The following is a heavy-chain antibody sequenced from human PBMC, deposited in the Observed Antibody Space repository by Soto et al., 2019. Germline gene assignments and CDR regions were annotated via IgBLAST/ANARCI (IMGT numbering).Heavy chain of an antibody. CDR2: ISYDGSNK. Sequence: GGSLRLSCAASGFTFSSYAMHWVRQAPGKGLEWVAVISYDGSNKYYADSVKGRFTISRDNSKNTLYLQMNSLGAEDTAVYYCARDGGRQQLVVYYFDYWGQGTLVTVSS. J-gene: IGHJ4*02. CDR3: ARDGGRQQLVVYYFDY. CDR1: GFTFSSYA. V-gene: IGHV3-30-3*01. D-gene: IGHD6-13*01.